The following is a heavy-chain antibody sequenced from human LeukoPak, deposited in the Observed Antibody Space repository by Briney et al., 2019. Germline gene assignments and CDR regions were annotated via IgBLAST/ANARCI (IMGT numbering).Heavy chain of an antibody. V-gene: IGHV4-61*02. CDR2: IYTSGST. CDR3: AKGTGGTFCYFDY. CDR1: GGSISSGNYQ. D-gene: IGHD2-8*02. Sequence: SETLSLTCTVSGGSISSGNYQWTWIRQPAGKGLEWIGRIYTSGSTNYNPSLKSRVTISVDTSKNQFSLKLSSVTAADTAVYYCAKGTGGTFCYFDYWGQGTLVTVSS. J-gene: IGHJ4*02.